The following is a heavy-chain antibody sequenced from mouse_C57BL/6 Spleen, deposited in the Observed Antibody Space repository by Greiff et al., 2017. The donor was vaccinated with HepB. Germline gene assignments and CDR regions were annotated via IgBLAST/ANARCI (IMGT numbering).Heavy chain of an antibody. Sequence: EVQLVESGGGLVKPGGSLKLSCAASGFTFSSYTMSWVRQTPEKRLEWVATISGGGGNTYYPDSVKGRFTISRDNAKNTLYLQMSSLRSEDTALYYCARQGSNYFDCWGQGTTLTVSS. CDR1: GFTFSSYT. CDR3: ARQGSNYFDC. D-gene: IGHD5-1*01. V-gene: IGHV5-9*01. CDR2: ISGGGGNT. J-gene: IGHJ2*01.